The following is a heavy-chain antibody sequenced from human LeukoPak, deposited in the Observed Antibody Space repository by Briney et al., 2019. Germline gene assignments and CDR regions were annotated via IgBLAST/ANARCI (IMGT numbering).Heavy chain of an antibody. V-gene: IGHV3-30*03. Sequence: GGSLRLSCAASGFNFRSYGMHWVRQAPGKGLEGVALISYDGSIKYYTDSVKGRFTISKDTSKNTLSLQLNSLRTEDTAVYYCARDWEYCSGGRCSFLDYWGQGTLVTVSS. CDR1: GFNFRSYG. D-gene: IGHD2-15*01. CDR2: ISYDGSIK. CDR3: ARDWEYCSGGRCSFLDY. J-gene: IGHJ4*02.